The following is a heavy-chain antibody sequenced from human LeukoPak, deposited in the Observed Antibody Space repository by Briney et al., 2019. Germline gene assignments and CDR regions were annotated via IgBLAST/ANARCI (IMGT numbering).Heavy chain of an antibody. V-gene: IGHV4-59*01. CDR1: GGSISSYY. J-gene: IGHJ6*02. CDR3: ARGRETSYYDFWSGYSRYYCYYYGMDV. Sequence: SETLSLTCTVSGGSISSYYWSWIRQPPGKGLEWIGYIYYSGSTNYNPSLKSRVTISVDTSKNQFSLKLSSVTAADTAVYYCARGRETSYYDFWSGYSRYYCYYYGMDVWGQGTTVTVSS. CDR2: IYYSGST. D-gene: IGHD3-3*01.